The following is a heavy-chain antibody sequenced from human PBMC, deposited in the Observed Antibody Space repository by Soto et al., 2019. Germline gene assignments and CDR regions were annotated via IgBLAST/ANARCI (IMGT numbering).Heavy chain of an antibody. CDR3: ARPLVTGTKYAFDI. D-gene: IGHD1-20*01. CDR1: GFIFSNFG. V-gene: IGHV3-30*03. CDR2: VTHDGTNK. J-gene: IGHJ3*02. Sequence: GGSLRLSCAASGFIFSNFGMHWVRQAPDTGLDWVAAVTHDGTNKYYADSVKGRFTISKDNSKNTLYLQMNSLRVDDAAVYYCARPLVTGTKYAFDIWGQGTMVTVSS.